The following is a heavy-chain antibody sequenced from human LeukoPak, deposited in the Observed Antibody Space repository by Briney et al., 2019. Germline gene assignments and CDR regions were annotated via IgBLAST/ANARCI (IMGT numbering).Heavy chain of an antibody. D-gene: IGHD6-13*01. CDR3: AKDSRVHSSWYALDI. Sequence: PGGSLRLSCAASGFTFSIYAMTWVRQAPGKGLEWVSVISGSGGSIFYADSVKGRFTLSRDNSKNTVYLQMNSLGVEDTAVYYCAKDSRVHSSWYALDIWGQGTMVTVSS. CDR2: ISGSGGSI. J-gene: IGHJ3*02. CDR1: GFTFSIYA. V-gene: IGHV3-23*01.